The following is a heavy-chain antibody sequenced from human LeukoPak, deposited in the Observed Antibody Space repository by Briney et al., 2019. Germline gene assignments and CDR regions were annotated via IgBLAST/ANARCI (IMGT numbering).Heavy chain of an antibody. V-gene: IGHV3-64D*09. CDR2: ISSNGGST. CDR3: VKSSGFYDY. CDR1: GFTFSTYF. Sequence: GGSLRLSCSASGFTFSTYFMHWVRQAPGKGLEYVSAISSNGGSTYYADSVKGRFTISKDNSKNTLYLQMSSLRTEDTAVYYCVKSSGFYDYWGQGTLVTVSS. J-gene: IGHJ4*02. D-gene: IGHD6-19*01.